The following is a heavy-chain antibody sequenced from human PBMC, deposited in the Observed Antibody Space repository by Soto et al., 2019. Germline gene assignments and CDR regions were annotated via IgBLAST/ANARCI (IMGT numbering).Heavy chain of an antibody. J-gene: IGHJ4*02. CDR2: ISTSSRTI. V-gene: IGHV3-48*02. CDR3: ARVLPVAGHSDF. D-gene: IGHD6-19*01. Sequence: GSLRLSCAASGFTFSSYSMNWVRQAPGKGLEWVSYISTSSRTIKNADSVKGRFTISRDNAKNSLYLQMNSLRDEDTAVYYCARVLPVAGHSDFWGQGTLVTVSS. CDR1: GFTFSSYS.